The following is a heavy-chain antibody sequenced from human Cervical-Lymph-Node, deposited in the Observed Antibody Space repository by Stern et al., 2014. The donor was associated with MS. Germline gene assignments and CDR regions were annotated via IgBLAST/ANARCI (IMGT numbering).Heavy chain of an antibody. CDR3: ARIFGGNFDN. J-gene: IGHJ4*02. CDR1: GGSFSSGDYS. D-gene: IGHD4-23*01. CDR2: IVHSGSP. Sequence: VQLVQSGSGLVKPSQTLSLTCAVSGGSFSSGDYSWSWIRQPPGKSLEWIGYIVHSGSPYYNPSLKSRVSISVDRSKNQFSLKLSSVTAADTAMYYCARIFGGNFDNWGQGTLVTVSS. V-gene: IGHV4-30-2*01.